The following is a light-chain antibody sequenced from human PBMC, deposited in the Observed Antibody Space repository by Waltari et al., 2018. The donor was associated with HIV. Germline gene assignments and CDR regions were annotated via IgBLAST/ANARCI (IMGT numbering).Light chain of an antibody. Sequence: EIVLTQSPGTLSLSPGERATLSCRASQSVSSNYLAWYQQKPGQGPRLLLYDASHRATGIPDRFSGSGSGSDFTLTIRRLEPEDFAVYYCQQHGNSPTFGGGTKVEIK. CDR1: QSVSSNY. CDR3: QQHGNSPT. V-gene: IGKV3-20*01. J-gene: IGKJ4*01. CDR2: DAS.